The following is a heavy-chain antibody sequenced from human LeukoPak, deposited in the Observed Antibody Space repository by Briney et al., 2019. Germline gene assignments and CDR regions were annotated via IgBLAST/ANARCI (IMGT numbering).Heavy chain of an antibody. CDR2: IYYSGST. D-gene: IGHD3-10*01. V-gene: IGHV4-61*01. Sequence: KASETLSLTCTVSGGSISSSSYYWSWIRQPPGKGLEWIGYIYYSGSTNYNPSLKSRVTISVDTSKNQFSLKLSSVTAADTAVYYCARDRRTITSKTFDPWGQGTLVTVSS. J-gene: IGHJ5*02. CDR1: GGSISSSSYY. CDR3: ARDRRTITSKTFDP.